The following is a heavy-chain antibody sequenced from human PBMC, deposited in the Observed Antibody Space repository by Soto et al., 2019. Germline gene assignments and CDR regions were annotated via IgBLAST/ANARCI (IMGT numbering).Heavy chain of an antibody. V-gene: IGHV4-30-2*01. CDR1: GGSISSSVYS. Sequence: SETLSLTCAVSGGSISSSVYSWSWIRQPLGKGLEWVGYIYHSGNTYYNPSLRSRVNISADRSKNQFSLKLSSVTAADTAVYFCAKVHGDYGRYFDYWGQGTLVTVSS. J-gene: IGHJ4*02. D-gene: IGHD4-17*01. CDR3: AKVHGDYGRYFDY. CDR2: IYHSGNT.